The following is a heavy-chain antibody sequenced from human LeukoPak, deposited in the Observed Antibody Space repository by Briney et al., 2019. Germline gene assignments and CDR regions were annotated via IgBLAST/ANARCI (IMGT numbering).Heavy chain of an antibody. V-gene: IGHV4-59*08. D-gene: IGHD3-22*01. CDR3: ARRAFSSGYYYFDY. CDR1: GGSISSYY. CDR2: IYYSGST. J-gene: IGHJ4*02. Sequence: SETLSLTCTVSGGSISSYYWSWIRQPPGKGLEWIGDIYYSGSTNYNPSLKSRVTISVDTSKNQFSLKLSSVTAADTAVYYCARRAFSSGYYYFDYWGQGTLVTVSS.